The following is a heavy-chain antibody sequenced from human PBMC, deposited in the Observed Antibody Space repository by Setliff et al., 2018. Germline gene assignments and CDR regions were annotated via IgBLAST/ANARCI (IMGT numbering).Heavy chain of an antibody. D-gene: IGHD1-26*01. V-gene: IGHV1-18*01. J-gene: IGHJ4*02. CDR2: ISAYNGDT. CDR3: AINVHTAGGADF. CDR1: GYTFTKYG. Sequence: ASVKVSCKASGYTFTKYGINWVRQAPGQRLEWVGWISAYNGDTNYAQKFQDRATITAEESTTTAYMELISLRSDDTAVYYCAINVHTAGGADFWGQGTLVTVSS.